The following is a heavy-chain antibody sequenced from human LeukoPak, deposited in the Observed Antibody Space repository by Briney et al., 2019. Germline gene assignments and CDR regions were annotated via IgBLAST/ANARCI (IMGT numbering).Heavy chain of an antibody. D-gene: IGHD6-13*01. V-gene: IGHV3-23*01. Sequence: GASLRLSCAASGFTFSSYAMSWVRQAPGKGLEWVSVISGSSGSTYYADSVKGRFTISRDNSKNTLYLQMNSLRAEDTAVDYCAKCGQQLVPRWFDPWGQGTVVIVSS. J-gene: IGHJ5*02. CDR2: ISGSSGST. CDR1: GFTFSSYA. CDR3: AKCGQQLVPRWFDP.